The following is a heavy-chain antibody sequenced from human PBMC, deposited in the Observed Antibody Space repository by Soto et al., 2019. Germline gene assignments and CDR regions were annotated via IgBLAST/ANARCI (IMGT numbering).Heavy chain of an antibody. Sequence: EVQLVESGGGLVQPGGSLRLSCAASGFTVSSYYMSWVRQAPGKGLGWVSVLYSRGDTYYGDSVKGRFTISRDNSRNTLYLQMNGLRPEDTALYYCEIVGDYIFSRDAFDLWGQGTMVTVSS. V-gene: IGHV3-53*04. CDR2: LYSRGDT. J-gene: IGHJ3*01. CDR1: GFTVSSYY. CDR3: EIVGDYIFSRDAFDL. D-gene: IGHD4-17*01.